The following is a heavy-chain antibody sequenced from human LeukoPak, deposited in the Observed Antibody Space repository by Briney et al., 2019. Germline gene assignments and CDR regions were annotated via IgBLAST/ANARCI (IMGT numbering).Heavy chain of an antibody. D-gene: IGHD6-6*01. CDR1: GFTFSGSA. V-gene: IGHV3-73*01. CDR2: IRSKANSYAT. CDR3: TRHSSSYSSDY. J-gene: IGHJ4*02. Sequence: GGSLRLSCAASGFTFSGSAMHWVRQASGKGLEWVGRIRSKANSYATAYAASVKGRFTISRDDSKNTAYLQMNSLKTEDTAVYYCTRHSSSYSSDYWGQGTLVTVSS.